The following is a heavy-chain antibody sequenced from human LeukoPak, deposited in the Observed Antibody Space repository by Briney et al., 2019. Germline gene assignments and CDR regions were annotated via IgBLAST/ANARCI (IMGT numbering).Heavy chain of an antibody. D-gene: IGHD5-12*01. V-gene: IGHV3-74*01. CDR3: ARYHYDYDGFRYYYYYMDV. Sequence: GSLRLSCAASGFPFSSYWMHWVRQAPGKGLVWVSRINSDGSSTSYADSVKGRFTLSRDNAKNTLYLQMNSLRAEDTAVYYCARYHYDYDGFRYYYYYMDVWGKGTTVTVSS. CDR1: GFPFSSYW. J-gene: IGHJ6*03. CDR2: INSDGSST.